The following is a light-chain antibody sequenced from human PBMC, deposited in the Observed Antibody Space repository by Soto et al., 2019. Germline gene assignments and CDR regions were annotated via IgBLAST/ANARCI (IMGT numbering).Light chain of an antibody. J-gene: IGLJ1*01. CDR1: RSDVGSYNY. CDR3: SSDTSGSTLYV. Sequence: QSVLTQPASVSGSPGPSINISCTGTRSDVGSYNYVSGYQQHPGKAPRLMIYASSNRPSGVSHRFSGSRSGNTASRTISGLQDEDEADYFCSSDTSGSTLYVFGSGTKLTVL. CDR2: ASS. V-gene: IGLV2-14*01.